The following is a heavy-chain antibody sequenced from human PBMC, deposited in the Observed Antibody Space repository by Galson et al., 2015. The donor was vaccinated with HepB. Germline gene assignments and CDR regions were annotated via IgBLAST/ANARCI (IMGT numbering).Heavy chain of an antibody. Sequence: SVKVSCKASGGTFSSYAISWVRQAPGQGLGWMGGIIPIFGTANYAQKFQGRVTITADESTSTAYMELSSLRSEDTAVYYCARAPNYYDSSGYKNWFDPWGQGTLVTVSS. CDR3: ARAPNYYDSSGYKNWFDP. CDR2: IIPIFGTA. V-gene: IGHV1-69*13. CDR1: GGTFSSYA. J-gene: IGHJ5*02. D-gene: IGHD3-22*01.